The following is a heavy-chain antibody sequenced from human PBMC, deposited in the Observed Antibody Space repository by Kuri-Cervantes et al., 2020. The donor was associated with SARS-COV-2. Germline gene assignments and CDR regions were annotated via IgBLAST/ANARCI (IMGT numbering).Heavy chain of an antibody. J-gene: IGHJ4*02. V-gene: IGHV4-39*07. D-gene: IGHD4-17*01. CDR2: IYYSGSTYSGST. CDR1: GGSISSGGLY. Sequence: SETLSLTCSVSGGSISSGGLYWGWIRQPPGKGLKWLGSIYYSGSTYSGSTYYNPSLKSRVTISADTSKNQFSLKLSSVTAADTAVYYCARVGEWTTVTSYYFDYWGQGTLVTVSS. CDR3: ARVGEWTTVTSYYFDY.